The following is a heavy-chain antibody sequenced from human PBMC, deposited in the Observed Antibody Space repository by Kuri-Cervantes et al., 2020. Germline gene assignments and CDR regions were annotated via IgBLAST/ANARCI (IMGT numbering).Heavy chain of an antibody. CDR2: IKEDGSER. CDR3: VREASAD. Sequence: GESLKISCTASGFSFSSYWMSWVRQAPGKGLEWVANIKEDGSERYYMDSVRGRFTISKDNTKNSLYLQMNSLRADDTAVYFCVREASADWGQGTLVTVSS. CDR1: GFSFSSYW. V-gene: IGHV3-7*01. J-gene: IGHJ4*02.